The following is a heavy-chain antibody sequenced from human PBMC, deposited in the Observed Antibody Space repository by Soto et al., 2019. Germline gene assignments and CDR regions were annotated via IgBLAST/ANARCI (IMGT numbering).Heavy chain of an antibody. CDR2: ISSGIGSYI. CDR1: GFVFSSYI. J-gene: IGHJ3*02. CDR3: ARVLKGGGPSALDI. V-gene: IGHV3-21*06. D-gene: IGHD2-15*01. Sequence: PGGSLRLSCTGSGFVFSSYIINWVRQAPGKGLEWVSSISSGIGSYIYYADSVRGRFTISRDAAENSVYLQMNSLRAEDTGLYYCARVLKGGGPSALDIWGQGTMVTV.